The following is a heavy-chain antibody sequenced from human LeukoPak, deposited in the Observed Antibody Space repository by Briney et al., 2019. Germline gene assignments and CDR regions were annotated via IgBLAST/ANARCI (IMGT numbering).Heavy chain of an antibody. D-gene: IGHD5-12*01. J-gene: IGHJ4*02. CDR3: ARDGYSGSDAL. CDR1: GGSISTYY. V-gene: IGHV4-59*01. CDR2: IYHSGST. Sequence: SETLSLTCTVSGGSISTYYWSWIRQPPGKGLEWIGYIYHSGSTNYNPSLKSRVTISVDTSQNQFYLKLSSVTAADTAVYYCARDGYSGSDALWGQGTLVNVSS.